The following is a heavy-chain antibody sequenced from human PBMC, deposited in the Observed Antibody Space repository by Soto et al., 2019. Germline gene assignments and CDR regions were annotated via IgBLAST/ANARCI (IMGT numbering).Heavy chain of an antibody. CDR1: GFTFSSYA. J-gene: IGHJ4*02. CDR3: AKGGHIDF. D-gene: IGHD3-16*01. CDR2: IKADGSET. V-gene: IGHV3-7*03. Sequence: EVQLLESGGGLVQPGGSLRLSCAASGFTFSSYAMSWVRQVPGTGLEWVANIKADGSETYYVDSVRGRFTISRDNAKTSLYLQMNSLRAEDTAVYYCAKGGHIDFCGQGTLVTVSS.